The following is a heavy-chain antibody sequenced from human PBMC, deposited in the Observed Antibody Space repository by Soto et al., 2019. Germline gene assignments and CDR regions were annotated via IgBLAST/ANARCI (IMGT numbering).Heavy chain of an antibody. CDR3: ARHLTYCSAGSCYSDFPYYGMDV. Sequence: SETLSLTCTVSGGSISSSSYYWGWIRQPPGKGLEWIGSIFYSGSTYYNPSLKSRVTISVDTSKNQFSLTLSSVTAADTAVYYCARHLTYCSAGSCYSDFPYYGMDVWGQGTMVTVSS. J-gene: IGHJ6*02. CDR1: GGSISSSSYY. D-gene: IGHD2-15*01. V-gene: IGHV4-39*01. CDR2: IFYSGST.